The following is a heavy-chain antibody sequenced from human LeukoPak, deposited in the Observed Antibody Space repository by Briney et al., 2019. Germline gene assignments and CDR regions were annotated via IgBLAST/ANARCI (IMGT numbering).Heavy chain of an antibody. CDR1: GGSISSYY. CDR2: TYYSGST. Sequence: PSETLSLTCTVSGGSISSYYWSWIRQPPGKGLEWIGYTYYSGSTNYNPSLKSRVTISVDTSKNQFSLKLSSVTAADTAVYYCASLNYYDSSGYHWYFDYWGQGTLVTVSS. D-gene: IGHD3-22*01. V-gene: IGHV4-59*01. J-gene: IGHJ4*02. CDR3: ASLNYYDSSGYHWYFDY.